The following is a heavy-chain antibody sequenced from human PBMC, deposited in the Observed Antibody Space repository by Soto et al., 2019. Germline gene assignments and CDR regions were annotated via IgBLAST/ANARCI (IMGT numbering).Heavy chain of an antibody. D-gene: IGHD1-26*01. CDR2: IKQDGSEK. V-gene: IGHV3-7*01. CDR3: ARDRTTGAEWQIRDRFYGMDV. CDR1: GFTFSSYW. J-gene: IGHJ6*02. Sequence: EVQVEESGGGLVQPGGSLRLSCTASGFTFSSYWMSWVRQAPGKGLEWVANIKQDGSEKYYVDSVKGRFTISRDNAKNSLYLQMSSLRAEDTAVYFCARDRTTGAEWQIRDRFYGMDVLGPGTTVTVAS.